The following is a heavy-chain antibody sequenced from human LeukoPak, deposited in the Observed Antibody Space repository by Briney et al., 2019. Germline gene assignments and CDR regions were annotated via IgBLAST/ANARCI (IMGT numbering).Heavy chain of an antibody. D-gene: IGHD2-2*01. V-gene: IGHV1-2*02. CDR2: INPNSGGT. J-gene: IGHJ5*02. CDR3: ARGDIVVVPAARTNWFDP. CDR1: GYTFTGNY. Sequence: GASVKLSCKASGYTFTGNYMHWVRQAPGQGLEWMGWINPNSGGTNYAQKFQGRVTMTRDTSISTAYMELSRLRSDDTAVYYCARGDIVVVPAARTNWFDPWGQGTLVTVSS.